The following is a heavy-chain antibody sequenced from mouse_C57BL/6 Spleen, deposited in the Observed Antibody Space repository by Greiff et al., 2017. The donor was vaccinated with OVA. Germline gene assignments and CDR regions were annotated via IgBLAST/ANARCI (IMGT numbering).Heavy chain of an antibody. J-gene: IGHJ2*01. Sequence: EVHLVESEGGLVQPGSSMKLSCTASGFTFSDYYMAWVRQVPEKGLEWVANINYDGSSTYYLDSLKSRFIISRDNAKNILYLQMSSLKSEDTATYYCAREWRSTMAFDYWGQGTTLTVSS. V-gene: IGHV5-16*01. CDR1: GFTFSDYY. D-gene: IGHD2-1*01. CDR3: AREWRSTMAFDY. CDR2: INYDGSST.